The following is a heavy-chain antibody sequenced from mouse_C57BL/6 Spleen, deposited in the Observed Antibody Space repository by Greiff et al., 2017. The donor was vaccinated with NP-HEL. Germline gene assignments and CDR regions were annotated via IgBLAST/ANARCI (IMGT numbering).Heavy chain of an antibody. CDR2: IDPANGNT. CDR3: ARSPAQAGWFAY. D-gene: IGHD3-2*02. Sequence: VQLKESVAELVRPGASVKLSCTASGFNIKNTYMHWVKQRPEQGLEWIGRIDPANGNTKYAPKFQGKATITEDTSSNTAYLQLSSLTSEDTAIYYCARSPAQAGWFAYWGQGTLVTVSA. J-gene: IGHJ3*01. CDR1: GFNIKNTY. V-gene: IGHV14-3*01.